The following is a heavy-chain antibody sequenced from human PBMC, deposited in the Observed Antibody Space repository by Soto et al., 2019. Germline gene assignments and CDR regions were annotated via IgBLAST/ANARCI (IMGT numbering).Heavy chain of an antibody. V-gene: IGHV4-31*03. J-gene: IGHJ3*02. CDR2: IYYSGST. CDR3: ARSRKLVLRYFDWSGGGAFDI. Sequence: PSDTQAPTCPVSGHSISSRSAHWGCSPQLPRKGLELIGYIYYSGSTYYNPSLKSRVTISVDTSKNQFSLKLSSVTAADTAVYYCARSRKLVLRYFDWSGGGAFDIWGQGTMVTVS. CDR1: GHSISSRSAH. D-gene: IGHD3-9*01.